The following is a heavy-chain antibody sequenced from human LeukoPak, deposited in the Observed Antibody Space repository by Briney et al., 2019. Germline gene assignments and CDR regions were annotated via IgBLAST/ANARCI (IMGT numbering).Heavy chain of an antibody. Sequence: ASVKVSCKASGYTFTSYGISWVRQAPGQGLEWMGWISAYNGNTNYAQKLQGRVTMTTDTSTSTAYMELRSLRSDDTAVYYCARVRPHYYDSSGYYDYWGQGTLVTVSS. J-gene: IGHJ4*02. D-gene: IGHD3-22*01. CDR2: ISAYNGNT. CDR1: GYTFTSYG. CDR3: ARVRPHYYDSSGYYDY. V-gene: IGHV1-18*01.